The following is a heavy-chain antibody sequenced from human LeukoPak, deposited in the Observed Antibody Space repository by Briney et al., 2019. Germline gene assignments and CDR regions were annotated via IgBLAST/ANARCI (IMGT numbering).Heavy chain of an antibody. CDR3: ARDTYYDFWSGYSY. J-gene: IGHJ3*01. CDR2: INPNRGGT. CDR1: GYTFTGYY. V-gene: IGHV1-2*02. D-gene: IGHD3-3*01. Sequence: ASVKVSCKASGYTFTGYYMHWVRQAPGQGLEWMGWINPNRGGTNYAQKFQGRVTMTRDTSISTAYMELSRLRSDDTVVYYCARDTYYDFWSGYSYWGQGTMVTVSS.